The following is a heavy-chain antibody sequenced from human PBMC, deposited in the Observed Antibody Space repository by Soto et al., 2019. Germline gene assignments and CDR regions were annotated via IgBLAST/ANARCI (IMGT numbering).Heavy chain of an antibody. CDR2: IKQDGSEK. Sequence: EVQLVESGGGLVQPGGSLRLSCAASGFTFSSYWMSWVRQAPGKGLEWVANIKQDGSEKYYVDAVKGRFTISKDNAKNSLYMQMNSLRAEDTAVYYSASGYDLYDCWGQGTLVTVSS. J-gene: IGHJ4*02. CDR1: GFTFSSYW. V-gene: IGHV3-7*05. CDR3: ASGYDLYDC. D-gene: IGHD5-12*01.